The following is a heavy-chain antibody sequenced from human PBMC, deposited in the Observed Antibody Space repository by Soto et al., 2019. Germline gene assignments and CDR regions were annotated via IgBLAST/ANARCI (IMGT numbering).Heavy chain of an antibody. Sequence: SLRLSCAASGFAFSTFAMTWVRQAPGKGLEWVAAISVSGNNAYYADSVKGRFTISRDNSQNSVFLQMSSLRADDTAVYYCARDQLRPGILYSLGVLLPEYGLWGQGTLVTV. V-gene: IGHV3-23*01. J-gene: IGHJ4*02. CDR1: GFAFSTFA. D-gene: IGHD3-22*01. CDR2: ISVSGNNA. CDR3: ARDQLRPGILYSLGVLLPEYGL.